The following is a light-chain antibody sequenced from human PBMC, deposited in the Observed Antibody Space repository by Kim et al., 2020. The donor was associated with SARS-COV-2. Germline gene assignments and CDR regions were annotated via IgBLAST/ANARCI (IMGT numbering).Light chain of an antibody. CDR1: TGAVTSGHY. V-gene: IGLV7-46*01. J-gene: IGLJ3*02. CDR3: LLSYSDARV. Sequence: QAVVTQEPSLTVSPGGTVTLTRGSSTGAVTSGHYPYWFKQKPGQAPRTLIYDTSNKYSWTPARFSGSLLGGKAALTLSGAQPEDEAEYYCLLSYSDARVFGGGTQLTVL. CDR2: DTS.